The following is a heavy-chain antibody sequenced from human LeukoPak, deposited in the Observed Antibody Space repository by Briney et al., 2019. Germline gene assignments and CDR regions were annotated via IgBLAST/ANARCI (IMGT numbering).Heavy chain of an antibody. CDR2: IIPIPGIA. J-gene: IGHJ6*02. CDR3: ARDAAPYYYYGMDV. D-gene: IGHD6-25*01. CDR1: GGTFSSYA. V-gene: IGHV1-69*04. Sequence: ASVKVSCKASGGTFSSYAISWVRQAPGQGLEWMGRIIPIPGIANYAQKFQGRVTITADKSTSTAYMELSSLRSEDTAVYYCARDAAPYYYYGMDVWGQGTTVTVSS.